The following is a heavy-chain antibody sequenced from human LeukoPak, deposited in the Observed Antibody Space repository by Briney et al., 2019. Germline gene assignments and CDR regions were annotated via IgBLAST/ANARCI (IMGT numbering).Heavy chain of an antibody. CDR1: GYTLTELS. Sequence: ASVKVSCKVSGYTLTELSMHWVRQAPGKGLEWMGGFDPEDGETIYAQNFQGRVTMTEDTSTDTAYMELSSLRSEDTAVYYCATAESTVTTVDFDYWGQGTLVTVSS. CDR3: ATAESTVTTVDFDY. D-gene: IGHD4-17*01. CDR2: FDPEDGET. J-gene: IGHJ4*02. V-gene: IGHV1-24*01.